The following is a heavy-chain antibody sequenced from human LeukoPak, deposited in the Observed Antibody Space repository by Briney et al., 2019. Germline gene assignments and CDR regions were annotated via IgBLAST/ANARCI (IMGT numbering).Heavy chain of an antibody. D-gene: IGHD3-22*01. J-gene: IGHJ5*02. CDR2: IRYDGSNK. CDR1: GFTFSSYG. Sequence: PGGSLRLSCAASGFTFSSYGMHWVRQAPGKGLEWVAFIRYDGSNKFYADSVKGRFTISRDNPKNTLYLQMNSLRAEDTAVYYCAKSDYYDSSDWFDPWGQGTLVTVSS. V-gene: IGHV3-30*02. CDR3: AKSDYYDSSDWFDP.